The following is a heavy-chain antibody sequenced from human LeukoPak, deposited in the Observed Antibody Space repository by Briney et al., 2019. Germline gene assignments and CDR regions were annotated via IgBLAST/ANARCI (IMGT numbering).Heavy chain of an antibody. CDR1: GFTFSSSD. V-gene: IGHV3-7*01. D-gene: IGHD2-2*01. J-gene: IGHJ3*02. CDR2: IKQDGSEK. Sequence: GGSLRLSCAASGFTFSSSDLSWVRQAPGKGLEWVANIKQDGSEKYYVDSVKGRFTISRDNAKNSLYLQMNSLRAEDTAVYYCATEIVVVPAADDAFDIWGQGTMVTVSS. CDR3: ATEIVVVPAADDAFDI.